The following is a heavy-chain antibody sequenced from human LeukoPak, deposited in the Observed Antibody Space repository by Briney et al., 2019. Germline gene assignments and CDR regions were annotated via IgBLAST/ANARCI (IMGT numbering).Heavy chain of an antibody. Sequence: GGSLRLSCAASGFTFSTYTMHWVRQAPGKGLDWVALIRHDGGDKFYADSVKGRFTVPRDNSKNTLYLQMSSLRAEDTAVYFCAREENWNYALTWGRGTLVTVSS. V-gene: IGHV3-33*01. CDR2: IRHDGGDK. D-gene: IGHD1-7*01. CDR3: AREENWNYALT. CDR1: GFTFSTYT. J-gene: IGHJ4*02.